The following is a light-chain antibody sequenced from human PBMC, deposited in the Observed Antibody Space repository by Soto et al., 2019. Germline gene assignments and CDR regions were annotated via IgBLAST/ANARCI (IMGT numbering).Light chain of an antibody. V-gene: IGKV1-5*03. CDR3: QQYLTYPWT. J-gene: IGKJ1*01. CDR1: QNINRW. Sequence: DIHMTQSPSTLSASVGDRVTITCRASQNINRWLAWYQQKPGKAPKLLIYRASGLQSGVPSRFSGSESGTEFTLTISSLQPDDYATYYCQQYLTYPWTFGQGTKVEI. CDR2: RAS.